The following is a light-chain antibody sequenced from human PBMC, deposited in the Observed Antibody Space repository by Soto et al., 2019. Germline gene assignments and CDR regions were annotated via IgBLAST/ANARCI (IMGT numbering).Light chain of an antibody. CDR3: QQYSDWPPTYT. Sequence: EIVMTQSPATLSVSPGERATLSCRASQRVSTNLAWYQQKPGQAPRLLIYGASTRATGIPGRFSGSGAETEFTRTISNLQSEDFAVYYCQQYSDWPPTYTFGQGTKLEIK. V-gene: IGKV3-15*01. CDR2: GAS. J-gene: IGKJ2*01. CDR1: QRVSTN.